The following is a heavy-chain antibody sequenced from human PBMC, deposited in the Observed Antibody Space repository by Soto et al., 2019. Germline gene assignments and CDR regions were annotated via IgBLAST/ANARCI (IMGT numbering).Heavy chain of an antibody. CDR3: TRPAVGVVIIGDAFDI. D-gene: IGHD3-3*01. CDR1: GFTFSCSA. CDR2: IRNKANSYAT. J-gene: IGHJ3*02. V-gene: IGHV3-73*01. Sequence: RRLSCAASGFTFSCSAMHWVRQASGKGLEWVGRIRNKANSYATVYAASVKGRFTISRDDSKNTAYLQMNSLKTEDTAVYYCTRPAVGVVIIGDAFDIRGQGPTVTVSS.